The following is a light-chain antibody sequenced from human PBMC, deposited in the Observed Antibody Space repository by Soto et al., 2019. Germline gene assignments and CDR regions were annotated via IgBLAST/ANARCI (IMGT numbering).Light chain of an antibody. V-gene: IGKV3-11*01. Sequence: EIVLTQSPATLSLSPGERATLSCRASQSVSSSLAWYQQTPGQAPRLLIYDASNRATGIPARFSGSGSGTDFTLTISSLEPEDFAVYYCQQRSNWPSTFGPGTKVDIK. CDR3: QQRSNWPST. J-gene: IGKJ3*01. CDR2: DAS. CDR1: QSVSSS.